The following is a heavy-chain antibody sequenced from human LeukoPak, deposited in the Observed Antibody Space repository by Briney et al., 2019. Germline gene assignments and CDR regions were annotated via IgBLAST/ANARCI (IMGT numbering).Heavy chain of an antibody. J-gene: IGHJ5*02. CDR1: GYSISSGYY. D-gene: IGHD5-18*01. V-gene: IGHV4-38-2*02. Sequence: SETLSLTCTISGYSISSGYYWGWIRQPPGKGLEWIGSIYHSGSTYYNPSLKSRVTISVDTSKNQFSLKLSSVTAADTAVYYCARDSNMGYTNWFDPWGQGTLVTVSS. CDR2: IYHSGST. CDR3: ARDSNMGYTNWFDP.